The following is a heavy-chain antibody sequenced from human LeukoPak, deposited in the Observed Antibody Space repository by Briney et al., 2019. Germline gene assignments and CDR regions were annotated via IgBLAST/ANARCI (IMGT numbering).Heavy chain of an antibody. J-gene: IGHJ5*02. D-gene: IGHD3-22*01. CDR1: GGSFSSYY. Sequence: SETLSLTRAVYGGSFSSYYWGWIRQPPGKGLEWIGSIYYSGSTYYNPSLKSRVTISVDTSKNQFSLKLSSVTAADTAVYYCARALYDSSGYYFDPWGQGTLVTVSS. V-gene: IGHV4-39*01. CDR3: ARALYDSSGYYFDP. CDR2: IYYSGST.